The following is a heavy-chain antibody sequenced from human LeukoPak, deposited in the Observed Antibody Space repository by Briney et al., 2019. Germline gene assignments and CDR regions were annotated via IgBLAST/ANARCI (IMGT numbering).Heavy chain of an antibody. CDR2: ISGSGGST. V-gene: IGHV3-23*01. D-gene: IGHD6-19*01. Sequence: PGGSLRLSCAASGFTFSSYAMSWVRQAPGKGLEWVSAISGSGGSTYYADSVKGRFTISRDNSKNTLYLQMNSLRAEDTAVYHCARDLSDAGGWYSGVGYWGQGTLVTVSS. J-gene: IGHJ4*02. CDR3: ARDLSDAGGWYSGVGY. CDR1: GFTFSSYA.